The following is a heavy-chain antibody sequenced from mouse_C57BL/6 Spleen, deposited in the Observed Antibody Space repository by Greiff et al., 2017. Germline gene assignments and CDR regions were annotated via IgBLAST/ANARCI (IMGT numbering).Heavy chain of an antibody. V-gene: IGHV1-74*01. D-gene: IGHD2-4*01. CDR3: AIGEYDYDVGDDY. J-gene: IGHJ2*01. CDR2: IHPSDSDT. CDR1: GYPFTSYW. Sequence: QVQLQQPGAELVKPGASVKVSCKASGYPFTSYWMHWVKQRPGQGLEWIGRIHPSDSDTNYNQKFKGKATLTVDKSSSTAYMQLSSLTSEDSAVYYCAIGEYDYDVGDDYWGQGTTLTVSS.